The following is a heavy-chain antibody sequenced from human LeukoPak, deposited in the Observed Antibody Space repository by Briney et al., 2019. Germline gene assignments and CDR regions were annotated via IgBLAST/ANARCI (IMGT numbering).Heavy chain of an antibody. CDR2: ISYDGSNK. D-gene: IGHD5-24*01. CDR1: GFTFSSYA. Sequence: GGSLRLSCAASGFTFSSYAMHWVRQAPGKGLEWVAVISYDGSNKYYADSVKGRLTISRDNSKNTLYLQMNSLRAEDTAVYYCARGVRDVLQTLTAGYYFDYRGQGTLVTVSS. CDR3: ARGVRDVLQTLTAGYYFDY. V-gene: IGHV3-30-3*01. J-gene: IGHJ4*02.